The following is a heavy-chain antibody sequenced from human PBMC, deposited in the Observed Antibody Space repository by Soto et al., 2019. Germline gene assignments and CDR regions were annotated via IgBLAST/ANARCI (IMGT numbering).Heavy chain of an antibody. J-gene: IGHJ4*02. CDR2: IKSKTDGGTT. CDR3: TTVRIAARDYFDY. V-gene: IGHV3-15*01. Sequence: GGSLSLSCAASGFTFSNAWMSWVRQAPGKGLEWVGRIKSKTDGGTTDYAAPVKGRFTISRDDSKNTLYLQMNSLKTEDTAVYYCTTVRIAARDYFDYWGQGTLVTVSS. CDR1: GFTFSNAW. D-gene: IGHD6-6*01.